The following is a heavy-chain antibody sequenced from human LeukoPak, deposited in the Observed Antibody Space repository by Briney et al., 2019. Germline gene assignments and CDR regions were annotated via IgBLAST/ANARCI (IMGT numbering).Heavy chain of an antibody. CDR3: ARDPSDGNYYLGC. J-gene: IGHJ4*02. CDR1: GYTFTGYH. V-gene: IGHV1-2*02. Sequence: AAVKVSCKTSGYTFTGYHVHWVRQAPGQGLEWMGWVNANRGGTKYAQKFQGRVTMTRDTSIGTDYMELTSLISDDTGVYFCARDPSDGNYYLGCWGPGTLVTV. CDR2: VNANRGGT. D-gene: IGHD1-26*01.